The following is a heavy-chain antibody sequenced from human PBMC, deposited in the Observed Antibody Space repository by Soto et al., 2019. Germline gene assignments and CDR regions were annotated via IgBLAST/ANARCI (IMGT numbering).Heavy chain of an antibody. Sequence: SETLSLTCAVSGGSISSGGYSWSWIRQPPGKGLEWIGYIYHSGSTYYNPSLKSRVTISVDRSKNQFSLKLSSATAADTGVYCGGRGGYSWNSDWFHPWGQGTLVTVSS. CDR2: IYHSGST. CDR3: GRGGYSWNSDWFHP. CDR1: GGSISSGGYS. J-gene: IGHJ5*02. D-gene: IGHD1-7*01. V-gene: IGHV4-30-2*01.